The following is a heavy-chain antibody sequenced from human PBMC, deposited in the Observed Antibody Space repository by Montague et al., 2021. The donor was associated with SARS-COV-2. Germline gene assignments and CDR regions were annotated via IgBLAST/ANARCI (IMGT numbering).Heavy chain of an antibody. V-gene: IGHV3-9*01. CDR2: ISWNSGNL. CDR3: ANVPSHGELYYFDC. Sequence: SLRLSCAASGFTFDDYALHWVRQAPGKGLEWVSGISWNSGNLGYSDSLNGRFTISRDNAKNSLSLQLNSLRPEDTASYYCANVPSHGELYYFDCWGQGTLVTVSS. CDR1: GFTFDDYA. D-gene: IGHD1-7*01. J-gene: IGHJ4*02.